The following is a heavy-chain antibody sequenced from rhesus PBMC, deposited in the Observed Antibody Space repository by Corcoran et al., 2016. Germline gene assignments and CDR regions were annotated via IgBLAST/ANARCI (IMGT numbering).Heavy chain of an antibody. CDR2: ISGSSGST. V-gene: IGHV4-65*01. D-gene: IGHD6-25*01. CDR1: GGSISSSNW. J-gene: IGHJ4*01. CDR3: ARHGGGSWPPYFDY. Sequence: QVQLQESGPGLVKPSETLSLTCAVSGGSISSSNWWSWIRRPPGKGLEWIGYISGSSGSTYYNPSLKSRVTISTDTSKNQFSLKLSSVTAADTAVYYCARHGGGSWPPYFDYWGQGVLVTVSS.